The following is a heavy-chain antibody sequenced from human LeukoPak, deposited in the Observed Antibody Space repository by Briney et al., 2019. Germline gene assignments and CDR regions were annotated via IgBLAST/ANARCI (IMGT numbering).Heavy chain of an antibody. CDR2: INWSGGST. V-gene: IGHV3-20*04. CDR1: GFAFDEHG. D-gene: IGHD2-2*01. CDR3: ARAPITSPFYFDY. Sequence: GGSLRLSCTASGFAFDEHGMSWVRQVPGKGLEWVSGINWSGGSTGYTDPLRGRFTISRDNAKNPLYLQMDSLRAEDTALYYCARAPITSPFYFDYWGQGTLVTVSS. J-gene: IGHJ4*02.